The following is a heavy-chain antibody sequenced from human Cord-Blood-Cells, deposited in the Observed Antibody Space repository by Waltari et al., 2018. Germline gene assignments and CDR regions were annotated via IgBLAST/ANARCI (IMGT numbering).Heavy chain of an antibody. CDR1: GGSISSYY. J-gene: IGHJ6*03. CDR3: ARDWGIAAAGTWVGYYMDV. D-gene: IGHD6-13*01. V-gene: IGHV4-4*07. CDR2: IYTSGST. Sequence: QVQLQESGPGLVKPSETLSLTCTVSGGSISSYYWSWIRQPAGKGLEWIGRIYTSGSTNYNPSLKSRVTMSVDTSKNQFSLKLSSVTAADTAMYYCARDWGIAAAGTWVGYYMDVWGKGTTVTVSS.